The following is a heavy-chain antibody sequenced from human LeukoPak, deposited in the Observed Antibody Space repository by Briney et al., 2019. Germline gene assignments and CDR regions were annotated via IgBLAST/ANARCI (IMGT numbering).Heavy chain of an antibody. D-gene: IGHD6-19*01. CDR3: ARGGSAWDNPFDY. CDR1: GYTFTRYY. J-gene: IGHJ4*02. Sequence: ASVNVSCKASGYTFTRYYIHWVRQAPGQGLEWMGWINPTSGGTKYAQKFQGRVTMTRDTSISTAYMELSRLRADDTAVFYCARGGSAWDNPFDYWGQGTLVTVSS. CDR2: INPTSGGT. V-gene: IGHV1-2*02.